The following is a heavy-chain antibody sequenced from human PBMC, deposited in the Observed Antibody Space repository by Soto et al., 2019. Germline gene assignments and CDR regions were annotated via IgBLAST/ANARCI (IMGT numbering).Heavy chain of an antibody. J-gene: IGHJ4*02. CDR1: GGSITSSNYY. CDR2: IYYSGST. CDR3: ARHPGEVVYYYDSSGPGRDY. D-gene: IGHD3-22*01. Sequence: SETLSLTCTVSGGSITSSNYYWGWIRQPPGKGLEWIGSIYYSGSTNYNPSLESRVTISVDTSKNQFSLKLSHVTAADTAMYYCARHPGEVVYYYDSSGPGRDYWGQGTLVTVSS. V-gene: IGHV4-39*01.